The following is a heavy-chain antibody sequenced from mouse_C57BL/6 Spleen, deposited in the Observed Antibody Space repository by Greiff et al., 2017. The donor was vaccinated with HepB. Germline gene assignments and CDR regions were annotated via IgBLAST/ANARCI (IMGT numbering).Heavy chain of an antibody. V-gene: IGHV5-17*01. CDR3: ARDPLYAMDY. Sequence: DVMLVESGGGLVKPGGSLKLSCAASGFTFSDYGMHWVRQAPEKGLEWVAYISSGSSTIYYADTVKGRFTISRDNAKNTLFLQMTILRSEDTAMYYCARDPLYAMDYWGQGTSVTVSS. CDR1: GFTFSDYG. CDR2: ISSGSSTI. J-gene: IGHJ4*01.